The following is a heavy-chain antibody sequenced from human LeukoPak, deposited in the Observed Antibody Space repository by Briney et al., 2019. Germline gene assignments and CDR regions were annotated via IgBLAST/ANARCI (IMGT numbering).Heavy chain of an antibody. CDR2: FDPEDGET. Sequence: GAPVKVSCKVSGYTLTELSMHWVRQAPGKGLEWMGGFDPEDGETIYAQKFQGRVTMTEDTSTDTAYMELSSLRSEDTAVYYCATGEVGATWFDPWGQGTLVTVSS. D-gene: IGHD1-26*01. J-gene: IGHJ5*02. CDR1: GYTLTELS. CDR3: ATGEVGATWFDP. V-gene: IGHV1-24*01.